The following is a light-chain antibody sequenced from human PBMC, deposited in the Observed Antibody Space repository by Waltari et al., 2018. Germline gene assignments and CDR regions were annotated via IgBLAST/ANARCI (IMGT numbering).Light chain of an antibody. Sequence: QYVLTQPPSSSATPGQRVTISCSGSRSNTASNSVPWYQQVPGKAPQLLIFNNSERPSGIPDRFSGSKSGTSASLAISGLQSGDESDYYCAAWDDTLNGPVFGGGTKLTVL. CDR1: RSNTASNS. CDR3: AAWDDTLNGPV. J-gene: IGLJ3*02. V-gene: IGLV1-44*01. CDR2: NNS.